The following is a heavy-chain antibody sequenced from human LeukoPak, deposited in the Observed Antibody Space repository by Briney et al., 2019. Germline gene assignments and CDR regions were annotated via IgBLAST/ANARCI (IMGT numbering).Heavy chain of an antibody. CDR1: GFTFSNYN. CDR3: ARDPSGWWFDY. CDR2: ISSSSGSI. J-gene: IGHJ4*02. V-gene: IGHV3-48*04. D-gene: IGHD2-15*01. Sequence: GGSLRLSCAASGFTFSNYNMNWVRQAPGKGLEWVSYISSSSGSIYYADSVKGRFTISGDDAKNSLYLQMNSLRAEDTAVYYCARDPSGWWFDYWGQGTLVTVSS.